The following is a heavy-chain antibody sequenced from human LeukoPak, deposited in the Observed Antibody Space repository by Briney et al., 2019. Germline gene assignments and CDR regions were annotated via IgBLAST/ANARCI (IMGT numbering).Heavy chain of an antibody. CDR2: ISGSGGST. CDR3: AKEFPLHSSRWSNWFDP. Sequence: GGSLRPSCAASGFTFSNYAMSSVRQAPGKGLEWVSAISGSGGSTNYADSVKGRFTISRDNSKNTLYLQMNSLRAEDTAVYYCAKEFPLHSSRWSNWFDPWGQGTLVTVSS. J-gene: IGHJ5*02. D-gene: IGHD6-13*01. CDR1: GFTFSNYA. V-gene: IGHV3-23*01.